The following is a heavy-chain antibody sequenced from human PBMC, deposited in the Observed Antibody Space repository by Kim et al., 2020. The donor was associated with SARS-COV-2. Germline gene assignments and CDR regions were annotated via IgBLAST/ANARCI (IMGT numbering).Heavy chain of an antibody. CDR3: ARDAGPKQQRQGWFDP. CDR2: ISYDGSNK. Sequence: GALRLSCAASGFTFSSYAMHWVRQAPGKGLEWVAVISYDGSNKYYADSVKGRFTISRDNSKNTLYLQMNSLRAEDTAVYYCARDAGPKQQRQGWFDPWGQGTLVTVSS. J-gene: IGHJ5*02. CDR1: GFTFSSYA. V-gene: IGHV3-30*04. D-gene: IGHD6-13*01.